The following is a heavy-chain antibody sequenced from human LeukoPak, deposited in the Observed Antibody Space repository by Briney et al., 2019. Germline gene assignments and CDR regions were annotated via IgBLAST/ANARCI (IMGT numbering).Heavy chain of an antibody. CDR1: GFTFSSYA. CDR2: ISGSGGST. CDR3: AKDHGSGSPGYYYYGMDV. Sequence: PGGSLRLSRAASGFTFSSYAMSWVRQAPGKGLEWVSAISGSGGSTYYADSVKGRFTISRDNSKNTLYLQMNSLRAEDTAVYYCAKDHGSGSPGYYYYGMDVWGKGTTVTVSS. D-gene: IGHD3-10*01. J-gene: IGHJ6*04. V-gene: IGHV3-23*01.